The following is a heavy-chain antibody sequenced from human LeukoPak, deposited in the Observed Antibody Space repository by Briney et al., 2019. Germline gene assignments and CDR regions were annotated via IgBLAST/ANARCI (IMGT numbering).Heavy chain of an antibody. V-gene: IGHV1-3*01. Sequence: GASVKVSCKASGYTFTDYAIQWVRLAPGQRLEWMGWINAGNGNTKYSQRFQGRVTITRDTSANTAYMELSSLRSEDTAVYYCARGRWSGTPLAYYLDYWGQGTLVTVSS. CDR1: GYTFTDYA. CDR3: ARGRWSGTPLAYYLDY. CDR2: INAGNGNT. J-gene: IGHJ4*02. D-gene: IGHD3-3*01.